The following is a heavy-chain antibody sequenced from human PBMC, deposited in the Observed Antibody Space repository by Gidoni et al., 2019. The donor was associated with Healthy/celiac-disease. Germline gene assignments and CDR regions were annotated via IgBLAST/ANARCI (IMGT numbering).Heavy chain of an antibody. D-gene: IGHD3-22*01. Sequence: QVQLVESGGGVVQPGRSLILFCAASGFTFISYGMHWVRQAPGKGLEWVAVIWYDGSNKYYADSVKGRFTISRDNSKNTLYLQMNSLRAEDTAVYYCARDSDYYDSSGYLDYWGQGTLVTVSS. J-gene: IGHJ4*02. V-gene: IGHV3-33*01. CDR3: ARDSDYYDSSGYLDY. CDR2: IWYDGSNK. CDR1: GFTFISYG.